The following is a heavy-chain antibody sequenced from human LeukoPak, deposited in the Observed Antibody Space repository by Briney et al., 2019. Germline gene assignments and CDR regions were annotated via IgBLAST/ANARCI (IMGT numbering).Heavy chain of an antibody. CDR2: IYYSGST. D-gene: IGHD6-13*01. CDR3: ARGIAAAGDY. V-gene: IGHV4-59*08. CDR1: GGSISSYY. Sequence: KPSETLSLTCTVSGGSISSYYWSWIRQPPGKGLEWIGYIYYSGSTNYNPSLKSRVTISVDTSKNQFSLKLSSVTAADTAVYYCARGIAAAGDYWGQGTWSPSPQ. J-gene: IGHJ4*02.